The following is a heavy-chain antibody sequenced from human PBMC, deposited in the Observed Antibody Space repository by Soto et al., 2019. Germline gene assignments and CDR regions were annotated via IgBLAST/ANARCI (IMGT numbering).Heavy chain of an antibody. J-gene: IGHJ6*03. CDR3: ARVGGDILTGKIDYYYYYMDV. D-gene: IGHD3-9*01. CDR2: INAGNGNT. V-gene: IGHV1-3*01. Sequence: GASVKVSCKASGYTFTSYAMHWVRQAPGQRLEWMGWINAGNGNTKYSQKFQGRVTITRDTSASTAYMELSSLRSEDTAVYYCARVGGDILTGKIDYYYYYMDVWGKGTTVTVSS. CDR1: GYTFTSYA.